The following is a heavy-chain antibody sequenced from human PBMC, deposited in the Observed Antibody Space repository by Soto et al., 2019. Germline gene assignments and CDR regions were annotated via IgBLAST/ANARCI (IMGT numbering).Heavy chain of an antibody. D-gene: IGHD6-13*01. V-gene: IGHV3-11*01. CDR2: MSSSATTI. Sequence: QVLLVESGGGLVKPGGSLRLSCAASGFTFSDYYMSWIRQAPGKGLEWLSYMSSSATTIYYADSVKGRFTISRDKAKNSLDLQMNSLRAEDTALYYCARESGSTWYPEYWGPGTLVTVSS. CDR3: ARESGSTWYPEY. J-gene: IGHJ4*02. CDR1: GFTFSDYY.